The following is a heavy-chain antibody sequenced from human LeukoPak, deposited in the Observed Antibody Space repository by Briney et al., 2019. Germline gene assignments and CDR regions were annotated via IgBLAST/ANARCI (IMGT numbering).Heavy chain of an antibody. D-gene: IGHD3-10*01. J-gene: IGHJ5*02. CDR3: AKAGMVWGVITSWFDP. CDR1: GFTFSSYA. Sequence: PGGSLRLSCAASGFTFSSYAMTWVRQAPEKGLEWVSTISGDGGTTYYADSVKGRFTISRDNSKNTLFLQMNNLRSEDTAVYYCAKAGMVWGVITSWFDPWGQGTLVTVSS. CDR2: ISGDGGTT. V-gene: IGHV3-23*01.